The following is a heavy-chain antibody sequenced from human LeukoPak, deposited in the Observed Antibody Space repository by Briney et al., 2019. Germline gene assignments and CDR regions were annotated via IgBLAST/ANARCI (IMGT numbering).Heavy chain of an antibody. CDR3: ASGGYCSGGSCTSYYMDV. V-gene: IGHV1-69*05. Sequence: SVKVSCKASGGTFSSYAISWVRQAPGQGLEWMGGIIPIFGTANYAQKFQGRVTITTDESTGTAYMELSSLRSEDTAVYYCASGGYCSGGSCTSYYMDVWGKGTTVTVSS. CDR1: GGTFSSYA. D-gene: IGHD2-15*01. CDR2: IIPIFGTA. J-gene: IGHJ6*03.